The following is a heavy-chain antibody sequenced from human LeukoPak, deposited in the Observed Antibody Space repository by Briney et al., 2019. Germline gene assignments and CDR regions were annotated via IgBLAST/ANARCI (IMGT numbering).Heavy chain of an antibody. Sequence: SETLSLTCTVSGGSISSGGYYWSWIRQHPGKGLEWIGYIYYSGSTYYNPSLKSRVTISVDTSKNQFSLKLSSVTAADTAVYYCATMYYYDSSGYYGNLDYWGQGTLVTVSS. CDR2: IYYSGST. J-gene: IGHJ4*02. V-gene: IGHV4-31*03. CDR3: ATMYYYDSSGYYGNLDY. D-gene: IGHD3-22*01. CDR1: GGSISSGGYY.